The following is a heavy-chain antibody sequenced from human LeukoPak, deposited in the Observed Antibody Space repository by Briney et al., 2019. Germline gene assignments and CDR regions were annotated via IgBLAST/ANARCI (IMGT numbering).Heavy chain of an antibody. CDR3: ARDGPLAADCSSTSCYSIFDY. CDR2: ISYDGGNK. D-gene: IGHD2-2*01. J-gene: IGHJ4*02. V-gene: IGHV3-30-3*01. CDR1: GFTFSSYA. Sequence: GGSLRLSCAASGFTFSSYAMHWVRQAPGKGLEWVAVISYDGGNKYYADSVKGRFTISRDNAKNSLYLQMNSLRAEDTAVYYCARDGPLAADCSSTSCYSIFDYWGQGTLVTVSS.